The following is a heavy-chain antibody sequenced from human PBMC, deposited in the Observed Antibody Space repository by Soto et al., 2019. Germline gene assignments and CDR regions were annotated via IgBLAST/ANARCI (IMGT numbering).Heavy chain of an antibody. V-gene: IGHV3-23*01. CDR1: GFNFGAYA. D-gene: IGHD4-4*01. CDR3: VKPPVITASYYYYDMDV. CDR2: ISGSSSGT. Sequence: EARLLESGGGLIQPGGSLRLSCEASGFNFGAYAMSWVRQAPGKGLEWVSGISGSSSGTYYTDSVKGRFTISRDNSKNTVFLQMNSLRDEDTAVYYCVKPPVITASYYYYDMDVWGQGTTVTVSS. J-gene: IGHJ6*02.